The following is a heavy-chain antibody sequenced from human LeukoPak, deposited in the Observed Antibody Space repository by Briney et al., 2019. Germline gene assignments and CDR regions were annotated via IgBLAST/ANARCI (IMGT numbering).Heavy chain of an antibody. D-gene: IGHD3-10*01. J-gene: IGHJ5*02. CDR3: ARGSGIRVRGVISWFDP. CDR1: GGSFSGYY. CDR2: INHSGST. V-gene: IGHV4-34*01. Sequence: SETLSLTCAVYGGSFSGYYWSWIRQPPGKGLEWIGEINHSGSTNYNPSLKSRVAISVDTSKNQFSLKLSSVTAADTAVYYCARGSGIRVRGVISWFDPWGQGTLVTVSS.